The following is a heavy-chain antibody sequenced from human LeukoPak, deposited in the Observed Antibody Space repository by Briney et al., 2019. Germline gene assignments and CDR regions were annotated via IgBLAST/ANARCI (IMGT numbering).Heavy chain of an antibody. CDR2: IYYSGST. CDR3: ARADTYYDFWSGYYSGLYYMDV. J-gene: IGHJ6*03. D-gene: IGHD3-3*01. V-gene: IGHV4-39*06. Sequence: SETLSLTCTVSGGSISSSSYYWGWIRQPPGEGLEWIGSIYYSGSTYYNPSLKSRVTISVDTSKNQFPLKLSSVTAADTAVYYCARADTYYDFWSGYYSGLYYMDVWGKGTTVTVSS. CDR1: GGSISSSSYY.